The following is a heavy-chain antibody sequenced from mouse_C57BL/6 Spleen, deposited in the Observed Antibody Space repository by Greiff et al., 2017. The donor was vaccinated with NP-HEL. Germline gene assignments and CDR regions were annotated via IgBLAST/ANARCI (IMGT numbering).Heavy chain of an antibody. D-gene: IGHD2-4*01. CDR3: ARGYYDYDDGYYYAMDY. CDR1: GFTFSDSG. CDR2: ISSGSSTI. V-gene: IGHV5-17*01. Sequence: EVQRVESGGGLVKPGGSLKLSCAASGFTFSDSGMHWVRQAPEKGLEWVAYISSGSSTIYYADTVKGRFTISRDNAKNTLFLQMTSLRSEDTAMYYCARGYYDYDDGYYYAMDYWGQGTSVTVSS. J-gene: IGHJ4*01.